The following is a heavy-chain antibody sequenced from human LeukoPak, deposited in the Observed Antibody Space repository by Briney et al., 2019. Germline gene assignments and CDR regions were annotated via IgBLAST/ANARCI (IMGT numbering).Heavy chain of an antibody. D-gene: IGHD2-15*01. CDR3: VSSVRGRSDY. CDR2: IYYSGST. V-gene: IGHV4-39*01. CDR1: GGSISSSSYY. J-gene: IGHJ4*02. Sequence: SETLSLTCTVSGGSISSSSYYWGWIRQPPGKGLEWIGSIYYSGSTYYNPSLKSRVTISVDTSKNQFSLKLSSVTAADTAVYYCVSSVRGRSDYWGQGTLVTVSS.